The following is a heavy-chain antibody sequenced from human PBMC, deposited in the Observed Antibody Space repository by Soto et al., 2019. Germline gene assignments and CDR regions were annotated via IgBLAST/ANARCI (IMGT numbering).Heavy chain of an antibody. CDR2: ISGNNGAT. D-gene: IGHD2-2*01. Sequence: QVHLLQSGTQMKKTGASVKVSCKASGYSVNDYGMSWVRQAPGQGLEWMGWISGNNGATNYAQKFQGRVTMTLETSTNTAYMELRSLTSDDTAVYYCAREVSSSRFDSWGQGTLVTVSS. CDR3: AREVSSSRFDS. CDR1: GYSVNDYG. V-gene: IGHV1-18*04. J-gene: IGHJ4*02.